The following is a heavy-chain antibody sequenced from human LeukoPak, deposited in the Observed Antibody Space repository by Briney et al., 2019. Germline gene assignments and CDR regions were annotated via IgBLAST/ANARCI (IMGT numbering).Heavy chain of an antibody. CDR2: ISSSSSYI. J-gene: IGHJ6*02. CDR1: GFTFSSYS. V-gene: IGHV3-21*01. Sequence: PGRSLRLSCAASGFTFSSYSMNWVRQAPGKGLEWVSSISSSSSYIYYADSVKGRFTISRDNAKNSLYLQMNSLRAEDTAVYYCARDTYSSSWYRGTTYYYYGMDVWGQGTTVTVSS. D-gene: IGHD6-13*01. CDR3: ARDTYSSSWYRGTTYYYYGMDV.